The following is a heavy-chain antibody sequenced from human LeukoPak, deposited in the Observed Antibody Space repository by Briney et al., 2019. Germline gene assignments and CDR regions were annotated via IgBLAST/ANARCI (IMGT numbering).Heavy chain of an antibody. D-gene: IGHD4-23*01. Sequence: PGGSLRLSCAVSGFTFSSYFWMHWVRQAPGKGLVWVSRIRSDGGSSTYADSVKGRFTISRDNAKNTLYLQMNTLRAEDTAVYYCVRDLDLGGYSSFVSWGQGTLVTVSS. CDR1: GFTFSSYFW. V-gene: IGHV3-74*01. CDR2: IRSDGGSS. J-gene: IGHJ4*02. CDR3: VRDLDLGGYSSFVS.